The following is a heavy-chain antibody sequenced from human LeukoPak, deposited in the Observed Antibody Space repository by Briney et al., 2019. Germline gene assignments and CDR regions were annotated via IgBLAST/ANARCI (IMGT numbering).Heavy chain of an antibody. CDR2: IYPGDSDT. CDR1: GYSFTSYW. Sequence: GESLKISCKGSGYSFTSYWSGWVRQMPGKGLEWMGIIYPGDSDTRYSPSFQGQVTISADKSISTAYLQSSSLKASDTAMYYCARHYSPASRLEVVVAANWGQGTLVTVSS. V-gene: IGHV5-51*01. D-gene: IGHD2-15*01. CDR3: ARHYSPASRLEVVVAAN. J-gene: IGHJ4*02.